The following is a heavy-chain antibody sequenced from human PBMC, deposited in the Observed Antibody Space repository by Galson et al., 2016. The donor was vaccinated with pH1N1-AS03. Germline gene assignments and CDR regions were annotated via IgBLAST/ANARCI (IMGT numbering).Heavy chain of an antibody. CDR1: GLTVNSNY. CDR3: VRNDYEDVNLQGFYFDY. J-gene: IGHJ4*02. Sequence: SLRLSCAASGLTVNSNYMSWVRQAPGKGLQWVSTIYSGGSTYYADSVKGRFTISRDNSRNTLYLRMKSLRAEDTAVYFCVRNDYEDVNLQGFYFDYWGQGTLVTVSS. V-gene: IGHV3-53*01. CDR2: IYSGGST. D-gene: IGHD4/OR15-4a*01.